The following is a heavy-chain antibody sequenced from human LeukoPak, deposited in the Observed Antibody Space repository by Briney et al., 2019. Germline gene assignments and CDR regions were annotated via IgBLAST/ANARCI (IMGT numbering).Heavy chain of an antibody. CDR2: ISYDGSNK. CDR3: AKDSSGIAVAGTGYYYGMDV. CDR1: GFTFSSYG. V-gene: IGHV3-30*18. D-gene: IGHD6-19*01. Sequence: TGGSLRLSCAASGFTFSSYGMHWVRQAPGKGLEWVAVISYDGSNKYYADSVKGRFTISRDNSKNTLYLQMNSLRAEDTAVYYCAKDSSGIAVAGTGYYYGMDVWGKGTTVTVSS. J-gene: IGHJ6*04.